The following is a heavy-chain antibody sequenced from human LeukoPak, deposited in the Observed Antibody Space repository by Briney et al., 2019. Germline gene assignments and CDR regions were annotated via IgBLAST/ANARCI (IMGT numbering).Heavy chain of an antibody. Sequence: PSETLSLTCTVSGGTISSYYWSWIRQPPGKGLEWIGYIYTSGSTNYNPSLKSRVTISVDTTKNQFSLKLSSVTDADTAVYYCARQAIQNNWFDPWGQGTLVTVSS. CDR3: ARQAIQNNWFDP. V-gene: IGHV4-4*09. D-gene: IGHD1-1*01. CDR2: IYTSGST. J-gene: IGHJ5*02. CDR1: GGTISSYY.